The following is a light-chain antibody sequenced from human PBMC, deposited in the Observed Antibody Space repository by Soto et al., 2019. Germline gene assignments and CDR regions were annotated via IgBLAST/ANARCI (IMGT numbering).Light chain of an antibody. Sequence: EIVLRQSPATLSLSPWERATLSCRASQSVSSYLAWYQQKPGQAPRLLIYDASNRATGIPARFSGSGSGTDFTLTISSLEPEDFAVYYCQQRSNWPITFGQGTRLEIK. V-gene: IGKV3-11*01. CDR1: QSVSSY. CDR3: QQRSNWPIT. CDR2: DAS. J-gene: IGKJ5*01.